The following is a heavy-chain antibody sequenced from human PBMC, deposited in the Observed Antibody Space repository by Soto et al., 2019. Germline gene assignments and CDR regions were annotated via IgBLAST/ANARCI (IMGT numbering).Heavy chain of an antibody. J-gene: IGHJ4*02. V-gene: IGHV4-59*01. Sequence: PSETLSLTCTVSGGSISSYYWSWIRQPPGKGLEWIGYIYYSGSTNYNPSLKSRVTISVDTSKNQFSLKLSSVTAADTAVYYCARDRGVYEAIFDYWGQGTLVTVSS. D-gene: IGHD5-12*01. CDR1: GGSISSYY. CDR3: ARDRGVYEAIFDY. CDR2: IYYSGST.